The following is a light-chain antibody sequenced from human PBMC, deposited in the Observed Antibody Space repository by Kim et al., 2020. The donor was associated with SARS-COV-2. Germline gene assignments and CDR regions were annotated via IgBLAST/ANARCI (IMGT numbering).Light chain of an antibody. Sequence: PEKTARITCGGTSIGSRGVHWYQQKPGQAPVLVISYDSVRPSGIPERFSGSNSGNTATVTISRVEAGDEANYYCQVWDSSDDHRVVFGGGTQLTVL. J-gene: IGLJ2*01. CDR1: SIGSRG. CDR2: YDS. V-gene: IGLV3-21*04. CDR3: QVWDSSDDHRVV.